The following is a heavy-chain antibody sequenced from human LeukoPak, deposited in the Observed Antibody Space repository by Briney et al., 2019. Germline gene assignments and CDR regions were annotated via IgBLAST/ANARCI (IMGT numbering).Heavy chain of an antibody. D-gene: IGHD2-2*01. Sequence: SVKVSCKASVGTFSSYAISWVRQAPGQGLEWMGGIIPIFGTANYAQKFQGRVTITTDESTSTAYMELSSLRSEDTAVYYCAREGRYQLRVAPFDYWGQGTLVTVSS. V-gene: IGHV1-69*05. CDR1: VGTFSSYA. J-gene: IGHJ4*02. CDR3: AREGRYQLRVAPFDY. CDR2: IIPIFGTA.